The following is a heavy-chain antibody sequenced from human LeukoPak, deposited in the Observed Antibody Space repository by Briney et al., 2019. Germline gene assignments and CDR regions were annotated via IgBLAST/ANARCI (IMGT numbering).Heavy chain of an antibody. D-gene: IGHD6-13*01. Sequence: GGSLRLSCAASGFTFSSYCMVWVRQAPGKGLEWVANIKEDGSEKYYVDSVKGRFTISRDNAKNSLYLQMNSLRAEDTAVYYCVRDTSNWFPFDAFDIWGQGTMVTVSS. V-gene: IGHV3-7*01. CDR1: GFTFSSYC. J-gene: IGHJ3*02. CDR2: IKEDGSEK. CDR3: VRDTSNWFPFDAFDI.